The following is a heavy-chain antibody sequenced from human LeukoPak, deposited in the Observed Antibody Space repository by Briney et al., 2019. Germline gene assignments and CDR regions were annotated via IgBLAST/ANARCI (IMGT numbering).Heavy chain of an antibody. Sequence: GGSLRLSCAASGFSFSTYTMRWVRQAPGKGLEYVSGIASNGGTKDYANSVKGRFTISRDNSKNTVYLQMGSLRAEDMAVYYCAREYCTTNNCYNWGLGYWGQGTTVTVSS. J-gene: IGHJ6*02. CDR3: AREYCTTNNCYNWGLGY. CDR1: GFSFSTYT. V-gene: IGHV3-64*01. D-gene: IGHD2-2*02. CDR2: IASNGGTK.